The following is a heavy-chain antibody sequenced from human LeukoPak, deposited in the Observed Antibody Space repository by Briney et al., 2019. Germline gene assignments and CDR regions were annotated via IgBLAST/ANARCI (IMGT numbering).Heavy chain of an antibody. J-gene: IGHJ3*02. CDR1: GYTFTGYY. CDR3: ARRSSSSGGAFDI. V-gene: IGHV1-2*02. Sequence: GASVKVSCKASGYTFTGYYMHWVRQAPGQGLEWMGWINPNSGGTNYAQKFQGRVTMTRDTSISTAYMELSRLRSDDTAVYYCARRSSSSGGAFDIWGQGTMVTVSS. CDR2: INPNSGGT. D-gene: IGHD6-6*01.